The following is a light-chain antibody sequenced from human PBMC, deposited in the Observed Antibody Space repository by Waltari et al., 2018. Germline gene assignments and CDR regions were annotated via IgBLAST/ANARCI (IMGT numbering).Light chain of an antibody. Sequence: VILTQSPATLSLSPGERATLSCRASQSVNSYLAWYQQKPGQAPRLLIYGASRRATGIPDRFSASGSGTEFTLTISSLEPEDFAVYYCQKYNLSPWTFGQGTKVEIK. CDR3: QKYNLSPWT. CDR2: GAS. J-gene: IGKJ1*01. V-gene: IGKV3-20*01. CDR1: QSVNSY.